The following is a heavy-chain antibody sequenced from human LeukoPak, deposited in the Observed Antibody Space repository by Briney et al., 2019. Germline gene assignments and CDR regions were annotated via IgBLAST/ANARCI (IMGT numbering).Heavy chain of an antibody. CDR1: GYTFTGYD. CDR2: MNPNCGNT. D-gene: IGHD5-18*01. V-gene: IGHV1-8*01. CDR3: ARGRRGRRGYSYGEKTFDY. Sequence: ASVKVSCKASGYTFTGYDINWVRQATGQGLEGMGWMNPNCGNTGYAQKFQGRVTITRNTSISTAYMELSSLRSEDTAVYYCARGRRGRRGYSYGEKTFDYWGQGTLVTVSS. J-gene: IGHJ4*02.